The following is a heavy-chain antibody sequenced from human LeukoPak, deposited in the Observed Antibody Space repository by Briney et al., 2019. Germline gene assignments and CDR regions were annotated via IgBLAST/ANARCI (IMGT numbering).Heavy chain of an antibody. CDR2: IIPIFGTA. Sequence: SVKVSCKASVGTFSSYAISWVRQAPGQGLEWMGGIIPIFGTANYAQKFQGRVTITTDESTSTAYMELSSLRSEDTAVYYCARNIVVVVAATPYYYYMDVWGKGTTVTVSS. D-gene: IGHD2-15*01. CDR1: VGTFSSYA. J-gene: IGHJ6*03. CDR3: ARNIVVVVAATPYYYYMDV. V-gene: IGHV1-69*05.